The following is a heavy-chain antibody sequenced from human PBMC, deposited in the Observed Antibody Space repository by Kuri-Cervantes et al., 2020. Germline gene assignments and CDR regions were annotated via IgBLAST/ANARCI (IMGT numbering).Heavy chain of an antibody. CDR2: ISGSGGST. V-gene: IGHV3-23*01. Sequence: GESLKISCAASGFTFSSYAMSWVRQAPGKGLEWVSAISGSGGSTYYADSVKGRFTISRDNSKNTLYLQMNSLRAEDTAVYYCAKDHYYYYYMDVWGKGTTVTVSS. CDR1: GFTFSSYA. J-gene: IGHJ6*03. CDR3: AKDHYYYYYMDV.